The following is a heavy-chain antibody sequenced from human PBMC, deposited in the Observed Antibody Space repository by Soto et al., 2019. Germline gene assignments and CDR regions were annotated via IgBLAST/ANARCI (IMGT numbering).Heavy chain of an antibody. CDR1: GFTFSSYA. CDR2: ISGSGGST. V-gene: IGHV3-23*01. D-gene: IGHD6-19*01. CDR3: AKEGIAVAGPYNWFAP. Sequence: EVQLLESGGGLVQPGGSLRLSCAASGFTFSSYAMSWVRQAPGKGLEWVSAISGSGGSTYYADSVKGRFTISRDNSKNXLYLQMNSLRAEDTAVYYCAKEGIAVAGPYNWFAPWGQGTLVTVSS. J-gene: IGHJ5*02.